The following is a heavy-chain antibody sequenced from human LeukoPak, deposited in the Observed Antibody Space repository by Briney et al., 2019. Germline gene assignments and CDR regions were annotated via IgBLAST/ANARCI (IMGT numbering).Heavy chain of an antibody. D-gene: IGHD2/OR15-2a*01. Sequence: GGSLRLSCAASGFTFSSYRMNWVRQAPGKGLEWVSYISSSSRTIYYADSVKGRFTISRDNAKNSLYLQMNSLRAEDTALYYCAGERNSAFHIWGQGTMVTVSS. CDR3: AGERNSAFHI. V-gene: IGHV3-48*04. J-gene: IGHJ3*02. CDR1: GFTFSSYR. CDR2: ISSSSRTI.